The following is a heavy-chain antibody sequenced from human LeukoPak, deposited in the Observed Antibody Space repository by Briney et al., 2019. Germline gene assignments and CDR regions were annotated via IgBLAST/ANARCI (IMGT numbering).Heavy chain of an antibody. Sequence: SQTLSLTCTVSGGSISSGSYYWSWIRQPAGKGLEWIGRIYTSGSTNYNPSLKSRVTISVDTSKNQFSLKLSSVTAADTAVYYCARVSTWDVVPAALRVGYAFDIWGQGTMVTVSS. CDR1: GGSISSGSYY. CDR2: IYTSGST. J-gene: IGHJ3*02. V-gene: IGHV4-61*02. CDR3: ARVSTWDVVPAALRVGYAFDI. D-gene: IGHD2-2*01.